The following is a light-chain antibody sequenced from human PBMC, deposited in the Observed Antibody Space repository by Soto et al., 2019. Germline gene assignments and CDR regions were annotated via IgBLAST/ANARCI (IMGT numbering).Light chain of an antibody. CDR1: QNIIFY. CDR3: QQYHDWPPWT. Sequence: DIQMTQSPSSLSASVGDRVTITCRASQNIIFYLNWYQQKPGEAPKLLIYAASNLQSGVPSRFSGSGSGTEFTLTISSLKSEDFAVYYCQQYHDWPPWTFGQGTKVDIK. CDR2: AAS. V-gene: IGKV1-39*01. J-gene: IGKJ1*01.